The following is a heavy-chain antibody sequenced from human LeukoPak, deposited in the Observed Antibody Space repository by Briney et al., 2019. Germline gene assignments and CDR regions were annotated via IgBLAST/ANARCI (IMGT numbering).Heavy chain of an antibody. CDR2: ISYDGINK. J-gene: IGHJ6*02. CDR3: VKSYGSSHYYYYGLDV. CDR1: GSTFSDYG. D-gene: IGHD3-10*01. V-gene: IGHV3-30*18. Sequence: GGSLRLSCAASGSTFSDYGMHWVRQAPGKGLEWVAVISYDGINKYSADSVKGRFTVSRDNSKNTLSLQMNSLRPEDTAMYYCVKSYGSSHYYYYGLDVWGQGTTVTVSS.